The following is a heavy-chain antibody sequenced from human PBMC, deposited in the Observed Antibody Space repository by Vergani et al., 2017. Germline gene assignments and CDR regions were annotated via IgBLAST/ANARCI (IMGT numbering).Heavy chain of an antibody. CDR3: AKKGGSLYYYGVDV. V-gene: IGHV3-30*02. J-gene: IGHJ6*02. CDR2: IRYDGSNP. Sequence: QEQLLQSGGGVVQPGGSLRLSCIGSGYTFGHFDMHWVRQAPGKGLAWVAFIRYDGSNPQYIDSVKGRFTNSRDNSKDTLLLQMNGLRPEDTGTYFCAKKGGSLYYYGVDVWGQGTTITVSS. D-gene: IGHD1-26*01. CDR1: GYTFGHFD.